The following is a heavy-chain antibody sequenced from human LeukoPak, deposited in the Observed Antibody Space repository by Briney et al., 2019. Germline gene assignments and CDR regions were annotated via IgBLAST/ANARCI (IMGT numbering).Heavy chain of an antibody. V-gene: IGHV4-59*12. CDR2: IYYSGST. CDR3: ARDDSVRGAF. CDR1: GGSISSYY. Sequence: SETLSLTCTVSGGSISSYYWSWIRQPPGKGLEWIGYIYYSGSTNYNPSLKSRVTISVDTSKNQFSLKLSSVTAADTAVYYCARDDSVRGAFWGQGTLVTVSS. D-gene: IGHD3-10*01. J-gene: IGHJ4*02.